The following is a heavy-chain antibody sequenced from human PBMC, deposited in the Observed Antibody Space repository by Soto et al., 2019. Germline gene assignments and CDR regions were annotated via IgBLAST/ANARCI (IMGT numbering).Heavy chain of an antibody. D-gene: IGHD3-10*01. CDR3: ARRGRGSGSYYSALPYYYYYGMDV. J-gene: IGHJ6*02. CDR2: IIPIFGTA. V-gene: IGHV1-69*13. CDR1: GGTFSSYA. Sequence: GASVKVSCKASGGTFSSYAISWVRQAPGQGLEWMGGIIPIFGTANYAXXXXXXXTITADESTSTAYMELSSLRSEDTAVYYCARRGRGSGSYYSALPYYYYYGMDVWGQGTTVTVSS.